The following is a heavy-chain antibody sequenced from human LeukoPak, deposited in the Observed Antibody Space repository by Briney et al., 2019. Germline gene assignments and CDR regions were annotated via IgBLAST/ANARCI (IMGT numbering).Heavy chain of an antibody. J-gene: IGHJ4*02. CDR1: GGSISSYY. CDR3: ASGLQFDL. Sequence: PSETLSLTCSVSGGSISSYYWSWIRQPPGKGLEWIGYIYYSGTTNYNPSLESRVIISVDTSRSQFSLKLSSVTAADTAVYYCASGLQFDLWGQGTLVTVSS. CDR2: IYYSGTT. V-gene: IGHV4-59*08. D-gene: IGHD4-11*01.